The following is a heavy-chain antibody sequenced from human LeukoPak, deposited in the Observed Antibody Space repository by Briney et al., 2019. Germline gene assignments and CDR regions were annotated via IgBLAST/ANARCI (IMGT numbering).Heavy chain of an antibody. Sequence: GGSLRLSCVASGFSLSGYWMYWVRQAPGKGLMYISRNNGDGSTTNYADVVKGRFTMSRDNVKSTLYLQMNSLRVEDTAVYYCARDPRNVGLAPWGQGTLVTVSS. V-gene: IGHV3-74*01. CDR2: NNGDGSTT. J-gene: IGHJ5*02. CDR3: ARDPRNVGLAP. CDR1: GFSLSGYW. D-gene: IGHD2-15*01.